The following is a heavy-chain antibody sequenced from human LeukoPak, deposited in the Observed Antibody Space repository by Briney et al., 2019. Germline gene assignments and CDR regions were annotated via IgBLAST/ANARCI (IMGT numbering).Heavy chain of an antibody. V-gene: IGHV4-38-2*01. Sequence: SETLSLTCAVYGYSISSGYYGGWIRPPPGKGLERIGSIYHSGSTYYKPSLQSRVTIAVDTSKNQFSLNLSSVTAADTAVYYCARGRAGSYRSYFDYWGQGTLFTVSS. J-gene: IGHJ4*02. CDR1: GYSISSGYY. CDR3: ARGRAGSYRSYFDY. D-gene: IGHD3-10*01. CDR2: IYHSGST.